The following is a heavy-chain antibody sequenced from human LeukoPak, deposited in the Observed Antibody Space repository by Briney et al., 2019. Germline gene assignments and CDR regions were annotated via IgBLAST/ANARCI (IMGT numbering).Heavy chain of an antibody. V-gene: IGHV1-24*01. J-gene: IGHJ5*02. CDR2: FDPEDGET. Sequence: ASVKVSCKVSGYTLTELSMHWVRQAPGKGLEWMGGFDPEDGETIYAQKFQGRVTMTEDTSTDTAYMELSSLRSEDTAVYYCATLTRYYDILTGYSTNWFDPWGQGTLVTVSS. CDR1: GYTLTELS. D-gene: IGHD3-9*01. CDR3: ATLTRYYDILTGYSTNWFDP.